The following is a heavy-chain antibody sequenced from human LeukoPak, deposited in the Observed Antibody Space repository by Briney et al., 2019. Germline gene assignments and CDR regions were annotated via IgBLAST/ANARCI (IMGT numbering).Heavy chain of an antibody. CDR3: ATSYYYDSSGYYLYFDL. CDR1: GASISSYY. J-gene: IGHJ2*01. V-gene: IGHV4-4*07. D-gene: IGHD3-22*01. CDR2: FYTSGST. Sequence: SETLSLTCTVSGASISSYYWNWIRQPAGKGLEWIGRFYTSGSTNYNPSLRGRVTMSVDTSKNQFSLKLSSVTAADTAVYCCATSYYYDSSGYYLYFDLWGRGTLVTVSS.